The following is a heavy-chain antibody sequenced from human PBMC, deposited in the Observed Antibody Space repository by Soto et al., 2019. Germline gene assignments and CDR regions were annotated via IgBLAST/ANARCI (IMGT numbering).Heavy chain of an antibody. Sequence: EVQLVESGGGLVQPGGSLRLSCAASGFTVSRNYMSWFRQAPGKGLEWVSVIYSGGSTYYADSVKGRFTISRHNSKNTLYLQMNSLRAEDTAVYYCSRVLRSVVPAAIGLGPVGIDYWGQGTLVTVSS. CDR2: IYSGGST. V-gene: IGHV3-53*04. CDR1: GFTVSRNY. J-gene: IGHJ4*02. CDR3: SRVLRSVVPAAIGLGPVGIDY. D-gene: IGHD2-2*02.